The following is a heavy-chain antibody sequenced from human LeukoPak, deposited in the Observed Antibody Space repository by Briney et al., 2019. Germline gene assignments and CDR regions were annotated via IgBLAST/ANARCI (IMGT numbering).Heavy chain of an antibody. CDR3: ARAPYSSTWYLEYFDF. Sequence: SETLSLTCTVSGGSMSSYYWTWLRQPPGKGLEWVGYIYYSGTTNYNPSLKSRVTKSLDTSKNQFSLELSSVTAADTAVYCCARAPYSSTWYLEYFDFWGEGTLVSVSS. J-gene: IGHJ4*02. D-gene: IGHD6-13*01. V-gene: IGHV4-59*01. CDR2: IYYSGTT. CDR1: GGSMSSYY.